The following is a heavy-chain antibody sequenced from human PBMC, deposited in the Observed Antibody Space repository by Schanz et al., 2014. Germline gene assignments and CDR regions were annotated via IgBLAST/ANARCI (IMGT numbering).Heavy chain of an antibody. V-gene: IGHV4-30-4*07. D-gene: IGHD6-6*01. CDR3: AMSIAEYIDY. CDR1: GGSISSGGYS. Sequence: QVQLQESGPGLVKPSQTLSLTCAVSGGSISSGGYSWNWIRQPPGKGLEWIVYIYYSGSTYYNPSLKSRVTISVDTSKNQFSLKLSSVTAADTAVYYCAMSIAEYIDYWGQGTLVTVSS. J-gene: IGHJ4*02. CDR2: IYYSGST.